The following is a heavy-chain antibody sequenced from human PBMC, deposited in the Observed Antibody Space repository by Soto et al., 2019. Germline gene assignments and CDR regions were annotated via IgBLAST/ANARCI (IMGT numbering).Heavy chain of an antibody. D-gene: IGHD2-15*01. Sequence: GASVKVSCKASGYTFTSYGISWVRQAPGQGLEWMGWISAYNGNTNYAQKLQGRVTMTTDTSTSTAYMELRSLRSDDTAVYYCARDLGYCSGGSCYFGGSWFDPWGQGTLVTVSS. J-gene: IGHJ5*02. CDR3: ARDLGYCSGGSCYFGGSWFDP. CDR1: GYTFTSYG. V-gene: IGHV1-18*01. CDR2: ISAYNGNT.